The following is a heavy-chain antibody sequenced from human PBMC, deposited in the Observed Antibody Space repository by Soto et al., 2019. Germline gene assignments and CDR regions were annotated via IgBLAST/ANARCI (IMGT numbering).Heavy chain of an antibody. D-gene: IGHD1-26*01. J-gene: IGHJ4*02. Sequence: EVQLLESGGGLVQSGGSLRLSCAASGFTFSDYAMSWVRQAPGKGLDWVSSISTGGGSTYYADSVKGRFTVSRDNSKNALYLQTNSRRAEDTAVYYCVRGWSDVDSWGQGTLVTVSS. CDR2: ISTGGGST. CDR3: VRGWSDVDS. CDR1: GFTFSDYA. V-gene: IGHV3-23*01.